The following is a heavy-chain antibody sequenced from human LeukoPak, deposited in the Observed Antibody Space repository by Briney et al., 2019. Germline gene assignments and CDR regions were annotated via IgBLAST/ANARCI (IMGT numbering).Heavy chain of an antibody. CDR3: ARELPPVVKYYFDY. CDR1: GFTFSNCG. Sequence: PGRSLRLSCAASGFTFSNCGMHWARQAPGKGLEWVAVIWYDGSNKYYADSVKGRFTISRDNSKNMLYLQMNSLRAEDTAVYYCARELPPVVKYYFDYWGQGTLVTVSS. V-gene: IGHV3-33*01. D-gene: IGHD3-22*01. CDR2: IWYDGSNK. J-gene: IGHJ4*02.